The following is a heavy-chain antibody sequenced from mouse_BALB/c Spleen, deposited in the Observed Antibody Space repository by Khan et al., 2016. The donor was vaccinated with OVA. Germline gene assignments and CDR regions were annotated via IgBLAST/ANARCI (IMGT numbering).Heavy chain of an antibody. Sequence: QVQLQQSGPELVKPGGSVKMSCKASGYTFTDYVINWVKQRNGQGLEWIGEIYHGSGTTYYNETFTGKATLSADNSSNTAYMQLSSLTSEDSAFYFCAKNYASWFAYWGQGTLVTVSA. CDR3: AKNYASWFAY. CDR1: GYTFTDYV. CDR2: IYHGSGTT. V-gene: IGHV1-77*01. J-gene: IGHJ3*01.